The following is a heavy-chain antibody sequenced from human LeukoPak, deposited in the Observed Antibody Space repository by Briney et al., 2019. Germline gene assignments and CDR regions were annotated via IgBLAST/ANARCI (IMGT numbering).Heavy chain of an antibody. D-gene: IGHD3-22*01. CDR1: GYTFTSSG. CDR3: ARDFVRFYYDSSGYYYGADAFDI. Sequence: RASVKVSCKASGYTFTSSGISWVRQAPGQGLEWMGWISAYNGNTNYAQKVQGRVTMTTDTSTSTAYMELRSLRSDDTAVYYCARDFVRFYYDSSGYYYGADAFDIWGQGTMVTVSS. V-gene: IGHV1-18*01. CDR2: ISAYNGNT. J-gene: IGHJ3*02.